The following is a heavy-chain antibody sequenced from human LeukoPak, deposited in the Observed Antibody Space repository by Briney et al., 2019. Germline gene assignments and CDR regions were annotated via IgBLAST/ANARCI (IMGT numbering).Heavy chain of an antibody. D-gene: IGHD6-6*01. CDR3: ASIAARSDWYFDL. J-gene: IGHJ2*01. CDR1: GGSISSYY. CDR2: INHSGST. V-gene: IGHV4-59*12. Sequence: SETLSLTCTVSGGSISSYYWSWIRQPPGKGLEWIGEINHSGSTNYNPSLKSRVTISVDTSKNQFSLKLSSVTAADTAVYYCASIAARSDWYFDLWGRGTLVTVSS.